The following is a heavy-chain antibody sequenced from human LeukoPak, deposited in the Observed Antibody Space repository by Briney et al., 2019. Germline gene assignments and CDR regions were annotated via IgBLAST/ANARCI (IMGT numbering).Heavy chain of an antibody. V-gene: IGHV3-30*02. J-gene: IGHJ4*02. CDR1: GFTFSSYG. Sequence: GGSLRLSCAASGFTFSSYGMHWVRQAPGKGLEWVAFIRYDGSNNYYADSVKGRFTISRDNSKNTLYLQMNSLRAEDTAVYYCEIWSGYYKDFDYWGQGTLVTVSS. CDR2: IRYDGSNN. CDR3: EIWSGYYKDFDY. D-gene: IGHD3-3*01.